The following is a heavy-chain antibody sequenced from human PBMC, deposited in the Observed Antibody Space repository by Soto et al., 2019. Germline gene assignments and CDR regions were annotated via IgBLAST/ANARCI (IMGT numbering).Heavy chain of an antibody. D-gene: IGHD5-18*01. J-gene: IGHJ4*02. Sequence: HPGGSLRLSCSASGFIFSQYPMHWVRQAPGKGLEYFSTVSNDGGSTFYTNSVKGRFTISRDNSKNMLYLQMTSLRSEDSALYFCVKDSVCYSNSLYYFDRWGQGTLVTVSS. CDR2: VSNDGGST. CDR3: VKDSVCYSNSLYYFDR. CDR1: GFIFSQYP. V-gene: IGHV3-64D*06.